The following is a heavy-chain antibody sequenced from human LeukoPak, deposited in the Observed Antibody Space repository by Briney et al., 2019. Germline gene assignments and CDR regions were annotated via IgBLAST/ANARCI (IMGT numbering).Heavy chain of an antibody. CDR2: IYYSGST. CDR1: GGSIRRYW. V-gene: IGHV4-59*01. Sequence: PSETLSLTCAVSGGSIRRYWWSWIRQPPGKGLEWIGYIYYSGSTNYNPSLKSRVTISVDTSKNQFSPKLSSVTAADTAVYYCARDRTDSSGWYYFDYWGQGTLVTVSS. D-gene: IGHD6-19*01. CDR3: ARDRTDSSGWYYFDY. J-gene: IGHJ4*02.